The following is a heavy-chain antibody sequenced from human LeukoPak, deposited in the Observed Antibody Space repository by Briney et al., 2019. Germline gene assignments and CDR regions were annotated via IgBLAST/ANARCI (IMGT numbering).Heavy chain of an antibody. CDR2: ISSGGNT. D-gene: IGHD5-18*01. J-gene: IGHJ4*01. CDR1: GFTLSNYA. V-gene: IGHV3-23*01. CDR3: AKGGYSYGYFDY. Sequence: GGSLRLSCAASGFTLSNYAMSWGRQAPGKGLEWVSVISSGGNTYFADSVKGRFTISRDNSENTLYLQMNSLRAEDSAVYYCAKGGYSYGYFDYWGHGILVTVSS.